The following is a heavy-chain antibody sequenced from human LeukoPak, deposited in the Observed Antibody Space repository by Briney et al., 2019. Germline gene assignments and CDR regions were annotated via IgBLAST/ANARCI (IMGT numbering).Heavy chain of an antibody. D-gene: IGHD3-22*01. V-gene: IGHV1-2*02. Sequence: ASVKVSCKASGYTFTGYYLHWARQAPGQGLEWMGCINPNSGGTKYGQKFQGRVTMTRDTSISTAHMELTGLGSDDTAVYYCARGGYYDSSGFDNWGQGTLVTVSS. J-gene: IGHJ4*02. CDR2: INPNSGGT. CDR3: ARGGYYDSSGFDN. CDR1: GYTFTGYY.